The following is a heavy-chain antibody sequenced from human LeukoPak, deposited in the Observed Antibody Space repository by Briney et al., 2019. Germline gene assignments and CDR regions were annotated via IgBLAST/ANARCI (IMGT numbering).Heavy chain of an antibody. CDR3: ATNALLVPSTFDS. Sequence: PSETLSLTCSVSGSSISDAYWSWVRQSPGNQMEWIGYVYDENGGTNYNPSLKSRVSISLDTSKKQFSLTMKSVTAADTAVYYCATNALLVPSTFDSWGRGTLVTVSS. D-gene: IGHD6-6*01. CDR1: GSSISDAY. CDR2: VYDENGGT. V-gene: IGHV4-4*08. J-gene: IGHJ4*02.